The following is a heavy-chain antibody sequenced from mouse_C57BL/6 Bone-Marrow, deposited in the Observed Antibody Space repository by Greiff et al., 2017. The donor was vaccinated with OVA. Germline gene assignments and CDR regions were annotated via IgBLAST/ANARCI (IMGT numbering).Heavy chain of an antibody. CDR3: ARWPPRWVYFAD. V-gene: IGHV1-4*01. D-gene: IGHD1-1*01. CDR2: INPSSGYT. CDR1: GYTFTSYT. J-gene: IGHJ2*01. Sequence: VHLVESGAELARPGASVKMSCKASGYTFTSYTMHWVKQRPGQGREWIGYINPSSGYTKYTQKFKDKATLTADKSSSPVYMQLGSLTSEDSAVYHCARWPPRWVYFADWGQRTTLTVSS.